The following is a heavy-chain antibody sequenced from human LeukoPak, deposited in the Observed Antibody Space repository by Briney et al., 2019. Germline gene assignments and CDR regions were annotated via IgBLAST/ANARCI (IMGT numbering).Heavy chain of an antibody. CDR1: GGSFSSYY. Sequence: ASETLSLTCAVYGGSFSSYYWSWIRQPPGKGLEWIGEINHSGSTNYNPSLKSRVTISVDTSKNQFSLHLNSLTAADTAVYYCAITLGPQLVDYWGRGTLVTVSS. V-gene: IGHV4-34*01. D-gene: IGHD6-13*01. CDR2: INHSGST. CDR3: AITLGPQLVDY. J-gene: IGHJ4*02.